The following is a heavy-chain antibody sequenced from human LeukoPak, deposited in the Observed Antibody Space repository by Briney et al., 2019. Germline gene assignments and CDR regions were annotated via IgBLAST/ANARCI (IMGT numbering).Heavy chain of an antibody. CDR2: VDPEDGET. Sequence: ASVKISCKASGYTFTDYYMHWVQQAPGKGFEWMGRVDPEDGETIYAEKFQGRVTITADTSTDTAYMELSSLRSEDTAVYYCATDDGLIWGQGTMVTVSS. V-gene: IGHV1-69-2*01. J-gene: IGHJ3*02. D-gene: IGHD3/OR15-3a*01. CDR3: ATDDGLI. CDR1: GYTFTDYY.